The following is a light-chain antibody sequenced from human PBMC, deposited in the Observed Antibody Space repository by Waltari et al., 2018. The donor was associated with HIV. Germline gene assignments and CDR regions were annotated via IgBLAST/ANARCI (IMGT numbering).Light chain of an antibody. J-gene: IGLJ1*01. V-gene: IGLV2-14*03. CDR1: GSDIGASDF. CDR2: DAT. Sequence: HSALTQPASVSGSPGQSISISCPGTGSDIGASDFVPWYQQHPGRPPKLIIYDATNRPSDVSARFSASKSGTTASLTITGLQDEDEADYFCSSFTTSQTYIFGSRSRVTVL. CDR3: SSFTTSQTYI.